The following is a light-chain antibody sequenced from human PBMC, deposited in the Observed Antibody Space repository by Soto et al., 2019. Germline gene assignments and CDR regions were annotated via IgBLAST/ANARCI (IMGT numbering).Light chain of an antibody. J-gene: IGLJ3*02. Sequence: QSVLTQPPSASGTPGQRVTISCSGSRSNIGNNAVSWYQQFPGTAPKLLIYNNNQRPSGVPDRFSGSKSGTSASLAISGLQSEDEADYYCATWDDSLNARGVFGRGTQLIVL. CDR2: NNN. CDR1: RSNIGNNA. V-gene: IGLV1-44*01. CDR3: ATWDDSLNARGV.